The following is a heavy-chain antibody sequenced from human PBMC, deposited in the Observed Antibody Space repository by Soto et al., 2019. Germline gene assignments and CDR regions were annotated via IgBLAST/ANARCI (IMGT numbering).Heavy chain of an antibody. Sequence: QVQLVQSGAEVKKPGSSVKVSCKASGGTFSSYAISWVRQAPGQGLEWMGGIIPIFGTANYAQKFQGRVTITADESTSTAYMELSSLRSEDTAVYCCARGAAVAGTLFTLGMDVWGQGTTVTVSS. CDR2: IIPIFGTA. V-gene: IGHV1-69*01. CDR3: ARGAAVAGTLFTLGMDV. J-gene: IGHJ6*02. CDR1: GGTFSSYA. D-gene: IGHD6-19*01.